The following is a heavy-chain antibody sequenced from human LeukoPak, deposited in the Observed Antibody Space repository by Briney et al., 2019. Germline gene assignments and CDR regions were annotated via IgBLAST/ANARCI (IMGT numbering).Heavy chain of an antibody. Sequence: SETLSLTCTVSGGSISSYYWSWIRQPPGKGLEWIGYIYYSGSTNYNPSLKSRVTVSVDTSKNQFSLKLSSVTAADTAVYYCARFVPGIAAAGDWYFDLWGRGTLVTVPS. D-gene: IGHD6-13*01. J-gene: IGHJ2*01. V-gene: IGHV4-59*08. CDR2: IYYSGST. CDR1: GGSISSYY. CDR3: ARFVPGIAAAGDWYFDL.